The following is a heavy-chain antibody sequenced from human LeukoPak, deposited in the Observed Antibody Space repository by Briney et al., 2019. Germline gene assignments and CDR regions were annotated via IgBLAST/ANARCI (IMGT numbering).Heavy chain of an antibody. J-gene: IGHJ6*03. CDR2: IRSDGTSK. Sequence: GGSLRLSCAASGFTFSTYGMHWVRQAPGKGLEWMALIRSDGTSKYYTDSVKGRFTISRDNSKNTLYLQMNSLRPEDTAVYYCANQGGSLTEVGYYMDVWGKGTTVTVSS. CDR3: ANQGGSLTEVGYYMDV. CDR1: GFTFSTYG. V-gene: IGHV3-30*02. D-gene: IGHD1-26*01.